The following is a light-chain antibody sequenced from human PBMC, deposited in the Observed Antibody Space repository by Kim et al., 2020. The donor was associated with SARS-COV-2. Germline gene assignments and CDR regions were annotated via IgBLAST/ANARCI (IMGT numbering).Light chain of an antibody. CDR2: DNN. CDR3: GTWDSSLVV. CDR1: SYNIGNNY. V-gene: IGLV1-51*01. Sequence: PGQKVTISCSGSSYNIGNNYVAWYRQLPGTAPQLLIYDNNKRPSEIPDRFSGSKSGTSATLGITGLQTGDEADYYCGTWDSSLVVFGGGTQLTVL. J-gene: IGLJ2*01.